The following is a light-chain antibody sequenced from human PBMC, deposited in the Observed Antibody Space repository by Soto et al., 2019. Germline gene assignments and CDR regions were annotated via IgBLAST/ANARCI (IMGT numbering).Light chain of an antibody. J-gene: IGKJ5*01. V-gene: IGKV3-15*01. CDR3: QQYDNWPPFT. CDR1: QSISDN. Sequence: EIVMTQSPATLSVSPGERVTLSCRASQSISDNLAWSQQKPGQPPRLLIYGASVRATGVPARFRGSGSGTAFTLTIPSLQYEDFAVYYCQQYDNWPPFTFGQGTRLEI. CDR2: GAS.